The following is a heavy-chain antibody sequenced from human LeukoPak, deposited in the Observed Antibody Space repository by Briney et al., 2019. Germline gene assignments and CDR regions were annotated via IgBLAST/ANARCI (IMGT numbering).Heavy chain of an antibody. CDR3: ARDRYCSSTSCYLDSGAFDP. D-gene: IGHD2-2*01. Sequence: SVKVSCKASGGTFSSYTISWVRQAPGQGLEWMGRIIPILGIANYAQKFQGGVTITADKSTSTAYMELSSLRSEDTAVYYCARDRYCSSTSCYLDSGAFDPWGQGTLVTVSS. CDR2: IIPILGIA. V-gene: IGHV1-69*04. J-gene: IGHJ5*02. CDR1: GGTFSSYT.